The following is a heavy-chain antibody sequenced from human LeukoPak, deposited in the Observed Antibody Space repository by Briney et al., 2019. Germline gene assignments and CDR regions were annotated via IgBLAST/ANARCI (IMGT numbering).Heavy chain of an antibody. Sequence: PGGSLRLSCAASGFTFSSYAMHWVRQAPGKGLEWVAVISYDGSNKYYPDSVKGRFTISRDNSKNTLYLQMNSLRPEDTAVYYCTRCRDSYGSYTLFDYWGQGTLVTVSS. CDR3: TRCRDSYGSYTLFDY. CDR2: ISYDGSNK. D-gene: IGHD5-18*01. V-gene: IGHV3-30-3*01. CDR1: GFTFSSYA. J-gene: IGHJ4*02.